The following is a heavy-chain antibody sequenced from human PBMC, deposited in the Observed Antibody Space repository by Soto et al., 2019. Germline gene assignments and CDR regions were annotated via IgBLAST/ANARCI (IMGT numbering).Heavy chain of an antibody. V-gene: IGHV1-69*01. J-gene: IGHJ1*01. CDR1: GGTFSSYA. CDR2: IIPIFGTA. CDR3: ARGSDGYTLDCCQH. D-gene: IGHD2-15*01. Sequence: QVQLVQSGAEVKKPGSSVKVSCKASGGTFSSYAISWVRQAPGQGLEWMGGIIPIFGTANYAQKFQGRVTITADESTSKAYMELSSLRSEDTAVYYCARGSDGYTLDCCQHWGQGTLVTVSS.